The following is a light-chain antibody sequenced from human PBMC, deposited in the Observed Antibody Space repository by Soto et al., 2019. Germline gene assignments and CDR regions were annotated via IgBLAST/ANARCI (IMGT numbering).Light chain of an antibody. CDR3: QQSYNSPPIT. V-gene: IGKV1-9*01. Sequence: DIQLTQSPSVLSASVGDTVTITCRASQALSNYLAWYQQKPGKAPDLLIYSASTLQSGVPSRFSGSGSETEFSLTIRALQPEDFATYYCQQSYNSPPITFGQGTRLEIK. CDR1: QALSNY. J-gene: IGKJ5*01. CDR2: SAS.